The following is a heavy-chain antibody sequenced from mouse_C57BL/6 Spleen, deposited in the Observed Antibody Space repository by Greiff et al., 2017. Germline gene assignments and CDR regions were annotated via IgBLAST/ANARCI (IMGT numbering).Heavy chain of an antibody. J-gene: IGHJ4*01. Sequence: EVKLMESGGGLVKPGGSLKLSCAASGFTFSDYGMHWVRQAPEQGLEWVAYISSGSSTIYYADTVKGRFTISRDNAKNTLFLQMTSLRSEDTAMYYCAREVKYYYAMDYWGQGTSVTVSS. CDR1: GFTFSDYG. V-gene: IGHV5-17*01. CDR3: AREVKYYYAMDY. CDR2: ISSGSSTI.